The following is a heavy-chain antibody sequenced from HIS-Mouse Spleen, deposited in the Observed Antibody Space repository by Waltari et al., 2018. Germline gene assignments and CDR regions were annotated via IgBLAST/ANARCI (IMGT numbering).Heavy chain of an antibody. V-gene: IGHV4-34*01. J-gene: IGHJ3*02. D-gene: IGHD1-26*01. CDR2: INHSGST. CDR3: ARGAVGALPDAFDI. Sequence: QVQLQQWGAGLLKPSETLSLTCAVYGGSFSGYYWSWIRQPPGKGLEWIGEINHSGSTNYNPSLKSRVTISVDTSKNQFSLKLSSVTAADTAVYYCARGAVGALPDAFDIWGQGTMVTVSS. CDR1: GGSFSGYY.